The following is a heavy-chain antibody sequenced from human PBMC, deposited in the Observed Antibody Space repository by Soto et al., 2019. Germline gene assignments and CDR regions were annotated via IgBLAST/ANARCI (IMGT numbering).Heavy chain of an antibody. CDR3: ARTDRDFYGLDV. V-gene: IGHV3-13*05. CDR2: ISAAGDP. J-gene: IGHJ6*04. CDR1: GFTFRNYD. Sequence: EVQLVESGGGLVQPGGSLRLSCEASGFTFRNYDMHWVRQGTGKGLEWVSGISAAGDPDYADSVEGRFTISRENAQNSFYLQMNRLRVGDTAVYYCARTDRDFYGLDVWGKGTTVIVSP.